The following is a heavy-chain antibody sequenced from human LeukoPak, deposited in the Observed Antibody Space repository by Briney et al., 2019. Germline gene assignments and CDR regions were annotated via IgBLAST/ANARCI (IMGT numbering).Heavy chain of an antibody. Sequence: SETLSLTCTVSGGSISSSSYYWAWIRQPPGKGLEWIGCINYSGSTYYNPSLKSRSTIPVDTSKNQFSLKLSSVTAADTAVYYCARELPADAFDIWGQGTMVTVSS. D-gene: IGHD2-2*01. CDR2: INYSGST. CDR1: GGSISSSSYY. V-gene: IGHV4-39*07. CDR3: ARELPADAFDI. J-gene: IGHJ3*02.